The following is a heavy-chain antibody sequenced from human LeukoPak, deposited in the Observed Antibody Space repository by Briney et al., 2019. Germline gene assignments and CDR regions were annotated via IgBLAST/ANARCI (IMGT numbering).Heavy chain of an antibody. CDR2: INPSGGST. V-gene: IGHV1-46*01. CDR3: ARVGRGERVFDY. CDR1: GYTFTSYY. Sequence: ASVKVSCKASGYTFTSYYMHWVRQAPGQGLEWMGIINPSGGSTSYAQKSQGRVTMTRDTSTSTVYMELSSLRSEDTAVYYCARVGRGERVFDYWGQGTLVTVSS. D-gene: IGHD1-1*01. J-gene: IGHJ4*02.